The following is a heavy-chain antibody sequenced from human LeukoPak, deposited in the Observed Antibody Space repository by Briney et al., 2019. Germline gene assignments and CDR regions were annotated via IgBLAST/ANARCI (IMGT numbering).Heavy chain of an antibody. CDR2: ISSSSSTI. CDR3: ARDSTEVVVPAPDAFDI. D-gene: IGHD2-2*01. CDR1: GFTFSSYS. J-gene: IGHJ3*02. V-gene: IGHV3-48*01. Sequence: GGSLRLSCAASGFTFSSYSMNWVRQAPGKGLEWVSYISSSSSTIYYADSVKGRFTISRDNAKNSLYLQMNSLRAEDTAVYYCARDSTEVVVPAPDAFDIWGQGTMVTVSS.